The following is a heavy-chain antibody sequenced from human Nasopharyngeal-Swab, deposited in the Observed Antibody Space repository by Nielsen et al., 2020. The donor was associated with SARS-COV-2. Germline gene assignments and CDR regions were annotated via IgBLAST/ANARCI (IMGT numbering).Heavy chain of an antibody. CDR2: IYHSGST. D-gene: IGHD3-10*01. J-gene: IGHJ6*03. V-gene: IGHV4-30-2*01. Sequence: REAPGKGLEWIGYIYHSGSTYYNPSLKSRVTISVDRSKNQFSLKLSSVTAADTAVYYCARAKVGEARPHPVASVRYMDVWGKGTTVTVSS. CDR3: ARAKVGEARPHPVASVRYMDV.